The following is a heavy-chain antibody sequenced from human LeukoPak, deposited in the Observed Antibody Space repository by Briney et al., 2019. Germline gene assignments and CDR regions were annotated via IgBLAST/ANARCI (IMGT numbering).Heavy chain of an antibody. CDR2: INPNSGGT. D-gene: IGHD2-15*01. V-gene: IGHV1-2*02. CDR1: GYTFTGYY. CDR3: ARGGSRDSSGPFDI. J-gene: IGHJ3*02. Sequence: GASVRMSCKASGYTFTGYYMHWVRQAPGQGLEWMGWINPNSGGTNYAQKFQGRVTMTRDTSISTAYMELNRLRSDDTAVYYCARGGSRDSSGPFDIWGRGTMVTVSS.